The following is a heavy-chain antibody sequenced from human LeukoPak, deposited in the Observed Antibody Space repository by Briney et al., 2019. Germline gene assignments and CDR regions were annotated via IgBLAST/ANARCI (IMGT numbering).Heavy chain of an antibody. V-gene: IGHV4-59*12. CDR1: GGSISSYY. CDR3: ARFKVVVTNDAFDI. D-gene: IGHD3-22*01. Sequence: SETLSLTCTVSGGSISSYYWSWIRQPPGKGLEWIGYIYYSGSTNYKPSLKSRVTISVDTSKNQFSLKLSSVTAADTAVYYCARFKVVVTNDAFDIWGQGTMVTVSS. CDR2: IYYSGST. J-gene: IGHJ3*02.